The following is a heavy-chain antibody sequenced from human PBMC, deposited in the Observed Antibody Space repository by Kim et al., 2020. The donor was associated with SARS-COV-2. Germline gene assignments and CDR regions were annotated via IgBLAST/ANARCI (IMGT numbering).Heavy chain of an antibody. D-gene: IGHD2-2*01. Sequence: SVKGRFTISRDNAKNSLYLQMNSLRDEDTAVYYCASPQLSNYYYYYGMDVWGQGTTVTVSS. V-gene: IGHV3-48*02. J-gene: IGHJ6*02. CDR3: ASPQLSNYYYYYGMDV.